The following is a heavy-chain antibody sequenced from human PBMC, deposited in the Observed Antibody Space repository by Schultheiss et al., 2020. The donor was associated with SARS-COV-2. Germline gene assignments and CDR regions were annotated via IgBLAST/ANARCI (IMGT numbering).Heavy chain of an antibody. Sequence: SETLSLTCAVSGYSISSGYYWGWIRQPPGKGLEWIGSIYHSGSTYYNPSLKSRVTISVDTSKNQLSLNLNSVTAADTAVYYCARGGPMVATAVDIWGQGTMVTVSS. CDR3: ARGGPMVATAVDI. CDR2: IYHSGST. D-gene: IGHD5-12*01. CDR1: GYSISSGYY. V-gene: IGHV4-38-2*01. J-gene: IGHJ3*02.